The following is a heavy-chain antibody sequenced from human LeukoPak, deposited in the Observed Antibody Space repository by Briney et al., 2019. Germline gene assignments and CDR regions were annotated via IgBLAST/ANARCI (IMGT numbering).Heavy chain of an antibody. J-gene: IGHJ4*02. Sequence: PSETLSLTCTVSGGSISRYYWSWIRQPPGKGLEWIGYIYYSGTTNYNLSLKSRVTISVNTSKNQFSLRLSSVTAADTAVYYCARESSGYSYGHWGQGTLVTVSS. CDR3: ARESSGYSYGH. V-gene: IGHV4-59*01. CDR2: IYYSGTT. D-gene: IGHD5-18*01. CDR1: GGSISRYY.